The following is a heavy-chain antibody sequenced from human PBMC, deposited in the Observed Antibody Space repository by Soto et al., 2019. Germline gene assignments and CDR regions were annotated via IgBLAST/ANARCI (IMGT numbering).Heavy chain of an antibody. CDR2: IKQDGSEK. CDR3: ARDKWLPPPWFDP. V-gene: IGHV3-7*01. CDR1: GFTFSSYW. D-gene: IGHD5-12*01. J-gene: IGHJ5*02. Sequence: GGSLRLSCAASGFTFSSYWMSWVRQAPGKGLEWVANIKQDGSEKYYVDSVKGRFTISRDNAKNSLYLQMNSLRAEDTAVYYCARDKWLPPPWFDPWGQGTLVTVSS.